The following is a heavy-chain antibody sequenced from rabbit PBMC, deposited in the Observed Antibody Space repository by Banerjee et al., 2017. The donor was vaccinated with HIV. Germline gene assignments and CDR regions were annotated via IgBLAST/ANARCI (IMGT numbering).Heavy chain of an antibody. CDR1: GFDFSSYFY. J-gene: IGHJ4*01. CDR2: IDARRSGKT. CDR3: ARDGYAGVGAASNL. D-gene: IGHD4-2*01. V-gene: IGHV1S45*01. Sequence: QEQLEESGGGLVKPEGSLTLTCKASGFDFSSYFYMCWVRQAPGKGLEWCACIDARRSGKTYYASWAKGRFTISKTPSTTVTLQMTSLTAADTATYFCARDGYAGVGAASNLWGPGTLVHRL.